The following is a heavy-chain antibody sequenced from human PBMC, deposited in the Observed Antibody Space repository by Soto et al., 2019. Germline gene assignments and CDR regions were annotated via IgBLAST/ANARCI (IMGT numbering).Heavy chain of an antibody. V-gene: IGHV3-11*01. CDR1: GFTFSDLY. CDR3: ARDRGAVTGDYFDY. D-gene: IGHD6-19*01. Sequence: QVQLEESGGGLVKPGGSLRLSCAASGFTFSDLYMSWIRQAPGKGLEWVSCIGSSGVNKYYAESVRGRFTISRDNAKNSLYLQMNSLRVEDTAVYYCARDRGAVTGDYFDYWGQGALVTVSS. J-gene: IGHJ4*02. CDR2: IGSSGVNK.